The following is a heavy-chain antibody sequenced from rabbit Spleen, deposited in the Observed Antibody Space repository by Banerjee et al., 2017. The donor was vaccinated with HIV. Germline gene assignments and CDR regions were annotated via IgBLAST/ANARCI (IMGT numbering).Heavy chain of an antibody. CDR3: VRDRDPSTSDYRKLDL. V-gene: IGHV1S33*01. D-gene: IGHD1-1*01. CDR1: GFDFSRYY. CDR2: ISGDGNT. Sequence: QEQLEESGGGLVTPGGTLTLSCKASGFDFSRYYMNWVRQAPGKGLEYISHISGDGNTHYASWVNGRFSISRENTQNTVSLQMNSLTAADTATYFCVRDRDPSTSDYRKLDLWGPGTLVTVS. J-gene: IGHJ6*01.